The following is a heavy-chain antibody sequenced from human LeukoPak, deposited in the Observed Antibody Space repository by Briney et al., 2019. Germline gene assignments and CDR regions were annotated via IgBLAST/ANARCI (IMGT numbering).Heavy chain of an antibody. J-gene: IGHJ4*02. V-gene: IGHV1-8*01. CDR2: VNPNSGNT. CDR3: ARRQLGYCSGGSCYGEDY. D-gene: IGHD2-15*01. Sequence: ASVKVSCKASGYTFTSYDINWVRQATGQGLERMGWVNPNSGNTRYAQKFQGRVTMTRNTSISTAYMELSSLRSEDTAVYYCARRQLGYCSGGSCYGEDYWGQGTLVTVSS. CDR1: GYTFTSYD.